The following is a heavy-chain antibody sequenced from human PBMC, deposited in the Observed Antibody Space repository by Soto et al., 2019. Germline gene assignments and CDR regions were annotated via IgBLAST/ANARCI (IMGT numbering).Heavy chain of an antibody. V-gene: IGHV3-7*05. D-gene: IGHD6-19*01. J-gene: IGHJ4*02. Sequence: PGGSLRLSCAASGFTFSNHWMTWVRQAPRKGLEWVASVKQDGSEIYYGDSVKGRFTISRDNAKNSLFLQLNSLRAEDTAMYYCARDPGISSGWYYFDYWGQGTLVTVSS. CDR1: GFTFSNHW. CDR2: VKQDGSEI. CDR3: ARDPGISSGWYYFDY.